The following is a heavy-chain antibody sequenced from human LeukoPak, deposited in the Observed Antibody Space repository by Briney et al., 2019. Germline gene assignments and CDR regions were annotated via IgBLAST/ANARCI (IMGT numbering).Heavy chain of an antibody. V-gene: IGHV3-23*01. CDR3: AKDIVVVPAAIRAVATIRDY. D-gene: IGHD2-2*02. Sequence: GGSLRLSCAASGFTFASYAMSWVRQAPGEGLEWVSAISSSGSSTYYADSVKGRFTISRDNSKNTLYLQMNSLRAEDTAVYYCAKDIVVVPAAIRAVATIRDYWGQGTLVTVSS. CDR2: ISSSGSST. J-gene: IGHJ4*02. CDR1: GFTFASYA.